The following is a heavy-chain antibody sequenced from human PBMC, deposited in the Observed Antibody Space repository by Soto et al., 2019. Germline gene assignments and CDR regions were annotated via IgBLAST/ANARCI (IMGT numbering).Heavy chain of an antibody. J-gene: IGHJ4*02. V-gene: IGHV4-4*02. CDR3: ARRLFVRRTLGYYNY. CDR1: NDSIRSDNW. D-gene: IGHD3-10*01. CDR2: IFHSGSS. Sequence: QVHLQESGPGLVKPSETLSLTCSVSNDSIRSDNWWSWVRQPPGKGLEWIGEIFHSGSSNNNPSLKSRVTLPVDKTKNEFSLKLNSVTAADTAMYYWARRLFVRRTLGYYNYRGQGTLVTVSS.